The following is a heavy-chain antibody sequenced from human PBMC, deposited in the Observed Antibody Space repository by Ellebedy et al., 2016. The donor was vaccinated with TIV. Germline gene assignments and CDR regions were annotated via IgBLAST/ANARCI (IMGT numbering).Heavy chain of an antibody. D-gene: IGHD3-9*01. CDR1: GYSISSGYY. J-gene: IGHJ6*04. CDR3: ANQYYDFLTADSGVDV. CDR2: IYHNGNT. V-gene: IGHV4-38-2*02. Sequence: SETLSLTCTVSGYSISSGYYWGWIRQPPGKGLEWIGSIYHNGNTYDNPSLKSRVTISVDTSKNQFSLNLSSVTAADTAVYYCANQYYDFLTADSGVDVWGKGTTVTVSS.